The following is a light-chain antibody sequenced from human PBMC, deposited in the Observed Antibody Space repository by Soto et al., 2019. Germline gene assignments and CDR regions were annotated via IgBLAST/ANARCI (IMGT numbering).Light chain of an antibody. CDR1: SSDVGSYNL. V-gene: IGLV2-23*01. J-gene: IGLJ2*01. Sequence: QSVLTQPASVSGSPGQSITIPCTGTSSDVGSYNLVSWYQQHPGKAPKLMIYEGSKRTSGVSNRFSGSKSGNTASLTISGLQEEDEADDYCCSYAGSSTVVFGGGTKLTVL. CDR2: EGS. CDR3: CSYAGSSTVV.